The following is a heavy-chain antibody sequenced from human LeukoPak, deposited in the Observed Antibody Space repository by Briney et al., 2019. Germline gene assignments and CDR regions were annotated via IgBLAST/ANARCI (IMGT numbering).Heavy chain of an antibody. CDR2: IYSGGST. J-gene: IGHJ4*02. D-gene: IGHD1-26*01. CDR1: GFTVSSNY. Sequence: GGSLRLSCAASGFTVSSNYMSWVRQAPGKGLEWVSVIYSGGSTYYADSVKGRFTISRDNSKNTLCLQMNSLRAEDTAVYYCARAGFELYFDYWGQGTLVTVSS. V-gene: IGHV3-53*01. CDR3: ARAGFELYFDY.